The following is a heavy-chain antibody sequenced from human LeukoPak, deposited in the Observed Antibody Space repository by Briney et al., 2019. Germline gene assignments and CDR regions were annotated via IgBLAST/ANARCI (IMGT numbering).Heavy chain of an antibody. V-gene: IGHV4-59*01. CDR2: IYSTGST. CDR3: ARDYTMNHAFDI. J-gene: IGHJ3*02. CDR1: GGSMSDYY. Sequence: SETLSLTCTVSGGSMSDYYWSWIRQPPGKGLEWIGYIYSTGSTNYNPSLKSRVTISVDTSKNQFFLKLSSVTAADTALYYCARDYTMNHAFDIWGQGALVTVSS. D-gene: IGHD3-22*01.